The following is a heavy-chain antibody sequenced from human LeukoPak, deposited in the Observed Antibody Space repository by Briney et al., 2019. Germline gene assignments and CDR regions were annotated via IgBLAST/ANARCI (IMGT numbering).Heavy chain of an antibody. CDR3: ARGGNSWDENS. CDR1: GDSISSRGYY. D-gene: IGHD2-2*01. CDR2: IYHSGST. V-gene: IGHV4-30-2*01. J-gene: IGHJ4*02. Sequence: SETLSLTCTVSGDSISSRGYYWSWIRQPPGKGLEWIGYIYHSGSTYYNPSLQSRVTMSVDRSKSQFSLRLSFVTAADTAVYYCARGGNSWDENSWGQGTLVTVSS.